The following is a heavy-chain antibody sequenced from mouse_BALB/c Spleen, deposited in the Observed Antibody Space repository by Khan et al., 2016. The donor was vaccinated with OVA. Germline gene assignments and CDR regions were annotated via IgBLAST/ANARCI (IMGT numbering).Heavy chain of an antibody. V-gene: IGHV5-6*01. D-gene: IGHD4-1*01. J-gene: IGHJ3*01. CDR2: ISSDGDYT. CDR3: ATHLTGSFAY. CDR1: GFTFSPYS. Sequence: EVELVESGGDLVKSGGSLKLSCAASGFTFSPYSMSWVRQTPDKRLEWVATISSDGDYTYYPDSVKGRFSISRDNAKNTLYLQMSTLKSEDTAMYYCATHLTGSFAYWGQGTLVTVSA.